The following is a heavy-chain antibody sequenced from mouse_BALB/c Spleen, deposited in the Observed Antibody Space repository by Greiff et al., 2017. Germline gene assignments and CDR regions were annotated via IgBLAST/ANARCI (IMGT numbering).Heavy chain of an antibody. V-gene: IGHV1-18*01. CDR1: GYTFTEYT. J-gene: IGHJ3*01. CDR2: INPNNGGT. CDR3: ATNEGSYYGYGGAWFAY. D-gene: IGHD2-2*01. Sequence: VQLQQSGPELVKPGASVKISCKTSGYTFTEYTMHWVKQSHGKSLEWIGGINPNNGGTSYNQKFKGKATLTVDKSSSTAYMELRSLTSEDSAVYYCATNEGSYYGYGGAWFAYWGQGTLVTVSA.